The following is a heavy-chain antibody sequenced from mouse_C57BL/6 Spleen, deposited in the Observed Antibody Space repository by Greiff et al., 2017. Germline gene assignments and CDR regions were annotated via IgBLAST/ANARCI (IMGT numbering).Heavy chain of an antibody. Sequence: QVQLQQSGAELVRPGASVTLSCKASGYTFTDYEMHWVKQTPVHGLEWIGAIDPETGGTAYNQKFKGKAILTADKSSSTAYMELRSLTSEDSAVYYCTRTGGNYVLDYWGQGTTLTVSS. CDR1: GYTFTDYE. V-gene: IGHV1-15*01. CDR2: IDPETGGT. J-gene: IGHJ2*01. CDR3: TRTGGNYVLDY. D-gene: IGHD2-1*01.